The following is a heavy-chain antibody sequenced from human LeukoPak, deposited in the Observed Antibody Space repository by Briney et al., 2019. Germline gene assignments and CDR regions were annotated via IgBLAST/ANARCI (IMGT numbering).Heavy chain of an antibody. V-gene: IGHV3-74*01. Sequence: GGSLRLSCAASGFTFSSYWMHWVRQAPGKGLVWVSRISTDGSSTNSADSVKGRLTISRDNAKNTLYLQMNSLRAEDTAVYYCVREYSSSSGRAFDMWGKGKMVTVSP. CDR3: VREYSSSSGRAFDM. CDR2: ISTDGSST. D-gene: IGHD6-6*01. J-gene: IGHJ3*02. CDR1: GFTFSSYW.